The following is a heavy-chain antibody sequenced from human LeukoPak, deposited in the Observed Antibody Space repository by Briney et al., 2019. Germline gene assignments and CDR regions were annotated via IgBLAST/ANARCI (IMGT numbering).Heavy chain of an antibody. Sequence: GGSLRLSCAPSGFTFSIYWMSWVRQAPGEGLGWVANIKQEGSEKFYVDSVEGRFTISRDNAKNSLYLQMNSLRAEETAVYYCARHGFWSDHFDYWGQGTLVTVSS. J-gene: IGHJ4*02. CDR2: IKQEGSEK. V-gene: IGHV3-7*01. D-gene: IGHD3-3*01. CDR3: ARHGFWSDHFDY. CDR1: GFTFSIYW.